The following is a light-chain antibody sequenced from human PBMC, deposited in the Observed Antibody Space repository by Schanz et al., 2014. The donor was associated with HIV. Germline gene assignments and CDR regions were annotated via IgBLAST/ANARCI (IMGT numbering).Light chain of an antibody. Sequence: EIVLTQSPGTLSLSPGERGTLSCGASQSLSSSYLAWYQQKRDQPPRLVIYATSTRAAGIPDRFSGTGSGTDFTLTISSLEPEDFAVYYCQQRSNWPLTFGGGTKVEIK. V-gene: IGKV3D-20*02. CDR1: QSLSSSY. J-gene: IGKJ4*01. CDR3: QQRSNWPLT. CDR2: ATS.